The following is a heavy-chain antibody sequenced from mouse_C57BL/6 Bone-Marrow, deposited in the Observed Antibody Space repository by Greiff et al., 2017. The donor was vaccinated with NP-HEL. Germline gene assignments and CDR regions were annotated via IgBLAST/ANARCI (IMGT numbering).Heavy chain of an antibody. J-gene: IGHJ1*03. V-gene: IGHV1-81*01. CDR3: ARGVYYYGSSLYWYFDV. D-gene: IGHD1-1*01. CDR2: IYPRSGNT. Sequence: QVQLQQSGAELARPGASVKLSCKASGYTFTSYGISWVKQRTGQGLEWIGEIYPRSGNTYYNEKFKGKATLTADKSSSTAYMELRSLTSEDSAVYFCARGVYYYGSSLYWYFDVWGTGTTVTVSS. CDR1: GYTFTSYG.